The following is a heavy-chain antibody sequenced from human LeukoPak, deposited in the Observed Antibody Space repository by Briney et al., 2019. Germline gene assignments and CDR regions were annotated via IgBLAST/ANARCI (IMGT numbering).Heavy chain of an antibody. CDR1: GFTFSSYA. CDR3: ARAVAGTFGLLDY. D-gene: IGHD6-19*01. J-gene: IGHJ4*02. CDR2: ISYDGSNK. V-gene: IGHV3-30-3*01. Sequence: PGGSLRLSCAASGFTFSSYAMHWVRQAPGKGLEWVAVISYDGSNKYYADSVKGQFTISRDNSKNTLYLQMNSLRAEDTAVYYCARAVAGTFGLLDYWGQGTLVTVSS.